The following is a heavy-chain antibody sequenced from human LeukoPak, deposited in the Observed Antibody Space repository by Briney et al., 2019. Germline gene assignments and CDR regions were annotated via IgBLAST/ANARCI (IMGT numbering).Heavy chain of an antibody. J-gene: IGHJ4*02. V-gene: IGHV1-2*02. D-gene: IGHD3-22*01. CDR3: ARDSANYNYDSSGYYGY. Sequence: GASVKVSCKASGYTFTGYYMHWVRQAPGQGLEWMGWINPNSGGTNYAQKFQGRVTMTLDTSISTAYMYVSKLRSDDTAVCFSARDSANYNYDSSGYYGYGGQGTVVAVS. CDR2: INPNSGGT. CDR1: GYTFTGYY.